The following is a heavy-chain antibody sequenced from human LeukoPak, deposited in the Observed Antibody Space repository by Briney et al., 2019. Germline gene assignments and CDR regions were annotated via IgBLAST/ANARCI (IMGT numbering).Heavy chain of an antibody. V-gene: IGHV3-21*01. J-gene: IGHJ4*02. D-gene: IGHD3-9*01. CDR3: ARELGGDYDILTGYDY. CDR2: ISSSSSYI. Sequence: GGSLRLSCAASGFTFSNYGMHWVRQAPGKGLEWVSSISSSSSYIYYADSVKGRFTISRDNAKNSLYLQMNSLRAEDTAVYYCARELGGDYDILTGYDYWGQGTLVTVSS. CDR1: GFTFSNYG.